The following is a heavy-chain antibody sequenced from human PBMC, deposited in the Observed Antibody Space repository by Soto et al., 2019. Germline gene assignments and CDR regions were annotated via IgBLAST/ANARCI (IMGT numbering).Heavy chain of an antibody. CDR3: ARGPLTYCSGGSCYSLRGWGYYYGMDV. V-gene: IGHV1-8*01. D-gene: IGHD2-15*01. Sequence: QVQLVQSGAEVKKPGASVKVSCKASGYTFTSYDINWVRQATGQGLEWMGWMNPNSGNTVYAQKFQGRVTMTRNTSISTAYMELSNLRSEDTAVYYCARGPLTYCSGGSCYSLRGWGYYYGMDVWGQGTTVTVSS. J-gene: IGHJ6*02. CDR1: GYTFTSYD. CDR2: MNPNSGNT.